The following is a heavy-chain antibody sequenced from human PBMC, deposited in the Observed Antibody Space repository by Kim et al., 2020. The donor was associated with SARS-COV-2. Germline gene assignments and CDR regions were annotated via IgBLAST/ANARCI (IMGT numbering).Heavy chain of an antibody. CDR1: GFTFTGHA. V-gene: IGHV3-23*01. D-gene: IGHD2-21*01. J-gene: IGHJ4*02. CDR3: LKGGWGWIWDY. Sequence: GGSLRLSCTTSGFTFTGHATSWVRQAPGKGLEWVSSIDGSDGTTYYVDSVKGRFSISRDDSKNTPSLQMSALRADDTAAYYCLKGGWGWIWDYWGQGTLVTVSS. CDR2: IDGSDGTT.